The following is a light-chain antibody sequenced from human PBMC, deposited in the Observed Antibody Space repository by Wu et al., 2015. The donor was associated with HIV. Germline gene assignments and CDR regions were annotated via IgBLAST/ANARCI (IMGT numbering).Light chain of an antibody. CDR2: AES. CDR1: QSITNY. V-gene: IGKV1-39*01. J-gene: IGKJ1*01. Sequence: DTQMTQSPSSLSASVGDRVTITCRASQSITNYLNWYQQKPGKAPMLLIYAESSLQSGVPSRFSGSGSGTDFTLTISSLQPEDFATYYCQQSYNTPWTFGQGTKVDIK. CDR3: QQSYNTPWT.